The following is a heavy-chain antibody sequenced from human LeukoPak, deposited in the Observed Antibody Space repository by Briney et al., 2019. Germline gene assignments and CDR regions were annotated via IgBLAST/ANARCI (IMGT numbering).Heavy chain of an antibody. J-gene: IGHJ3*02. CDR2: IYHSGST. CDR3: ARARFYDPDAFDI. CDR1: GGSISRSSYY. V-gene: IGHV4-39*07. D-gene: IGHD5/OR15-5a*01. Sequence: SETLSLTCTVSGGSISRSSYYWGWIRQPPGKGLEWIGEIYHSGSTNYNPSLKSRVTISVDKSKNQFSLKLSSVTAADTAVYYCARARFYDPDAFDIWGQGTMVTVSS.